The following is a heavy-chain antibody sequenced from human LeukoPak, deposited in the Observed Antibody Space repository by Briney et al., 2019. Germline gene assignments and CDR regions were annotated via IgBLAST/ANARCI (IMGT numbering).Heavy chain of an antibody. V-gene: IGHV4-34*01. CDR1: GGSFSSYY. Sequence: PSETLSLTCAVYGGSFSSYYLSWIRQSPGKGLEWIGEINHSGSTNYNPSLKNRVTISVDTSKNQFSLNLSSVTAADTAVYYCARGVLAYSNYIHNWFDPWGQGTLVTVSS. CDR2: INHSGST. D-gene: IGHD4-11*01. CDR3: ARGVLAYSNYIHNWFDP. J-gene: IGHJ5*02.